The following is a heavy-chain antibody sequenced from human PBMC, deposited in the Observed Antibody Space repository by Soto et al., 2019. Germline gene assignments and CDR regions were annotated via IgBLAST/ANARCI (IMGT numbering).Heavy chain of an antibody. CDR1: GFTFSSYW. V-gene: IGHV3-7*01. J-gene: IGHJ4*02. D-gene: IGHD6-13*01. CDR3: AREPYSSSWSYFHY. CDR2: IKQDGSEK. Sequence: EVQLVESGGGLVQPGGSLRLSCAASGFTFSSYWMSWVSQAPGKRLEWVANIKQDGSEKYYVDSGKGRFTISRDNAKNSLYLQMNSLRAEDTAVYYCAREPYSSSWSYFHYWGQGTLVTVSS.